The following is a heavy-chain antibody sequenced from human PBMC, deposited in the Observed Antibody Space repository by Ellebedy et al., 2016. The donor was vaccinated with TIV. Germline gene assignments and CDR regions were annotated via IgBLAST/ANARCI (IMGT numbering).Heavy chain of an antibody. J-gene: IGHJ4*02. Sequence: GESLKISXAASGFTFSSYSMNWVRQAPGKGLEWVSSISSSSSYIYYADSVKGRFTISRDNSKNTLYLLMNSLRAEDTAIYYCAKRLDSGNYFDSWGQGTLVTVSS. V-gene: IGHV3-21*04. CDR1: GFTFSSYS. CDR3: AKRLDSGNYFDS. D-gene: IGHD1-26*01. CDR2: ISSSSSYI.